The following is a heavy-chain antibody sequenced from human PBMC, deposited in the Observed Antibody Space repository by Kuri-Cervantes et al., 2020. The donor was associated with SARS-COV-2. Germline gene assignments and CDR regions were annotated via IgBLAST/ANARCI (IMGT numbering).Heavy chain of an antibody. V-gene: IGHV1-8*02. D-gene: IGHD6-19*01. CDR1: GYTFTSYD. CDR3: ARGGWRTYYYYYMDV. Sequence: ASVKVSCKASGYTFTSYDINWVRQATGQGLEWMGWMNPNSGNTGYAQKFRGRVTMTRNTSISTAYMELSSLRSEDTAVYYCARGGWRTYYYYYMDVWGKGTTVTVSS. J-gene: IGHJ6*03. CDR2: MNPNSGNT.